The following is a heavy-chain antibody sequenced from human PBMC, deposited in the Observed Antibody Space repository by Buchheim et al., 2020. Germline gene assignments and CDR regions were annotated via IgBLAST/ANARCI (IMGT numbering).Heavy chain of an antibody. J-gene: IGHJ4*02. CDR2: ISYDGSKK. D-gene: IGHD3-10*01. CDR3: AKDPQTMVRGVITPYYFDY. CDR1: GFTFSSYG. Sequence: QVQLVESGGGVVQPGRSLRLACATSGFTFSSYGMHWVRQAPGKGLEWVAVISYDGSKKYYADSVKGRLTISRDNSKNTLYMQMNSLRAEDTAVYYCAKDPQTMVRGVITPYYFDYWGQGTL. V-gene: IGHV3-30*18.